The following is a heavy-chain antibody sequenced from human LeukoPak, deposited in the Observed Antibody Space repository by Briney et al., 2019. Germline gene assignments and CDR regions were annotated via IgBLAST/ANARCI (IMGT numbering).Heavy chain of an antibody. D-gene: IGHD5-18*01. Sequence: GGSLRLSCAASGFTFSSYAMSWVRQAPGKGLEWVSAISGSGGSTYYADSVKGRFTISRDNSKNTLYLQMNSLRAEDTAVYYCARDRVGYGYGYVVDYWGQGTLVIVSS. CDR2: ISGSGGST. J-gene: IGHJ4*02. V-gene: IGHV3-23*01. CDR3: ARDRVGYGYGYVVDY. CDR1: GFTFSSYA.